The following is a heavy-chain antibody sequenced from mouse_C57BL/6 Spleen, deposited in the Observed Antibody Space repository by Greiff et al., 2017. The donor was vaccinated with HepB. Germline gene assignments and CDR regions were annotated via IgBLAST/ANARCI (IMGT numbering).Heavy chain of an antibody. Sequence: EVQGVESGGGLVQPKGSLKLSCAASGFTFNTYAMHWVRQAPGKGLEWVARIRSKSSNYATYSADSVKDRFTISRDDSQSMLYLQMNNLKTEDTAMYYCVRERLGRICFDYWGQGTTLTVSS. CDR1: GFTFNTYA. CDR2: IRSKSSNYAT. D-gene: IGHD4-1*01. V-gene: IGHV10-3*01. CDR3: VRERLGRICFDY. J-gene: IGHJ2*01.